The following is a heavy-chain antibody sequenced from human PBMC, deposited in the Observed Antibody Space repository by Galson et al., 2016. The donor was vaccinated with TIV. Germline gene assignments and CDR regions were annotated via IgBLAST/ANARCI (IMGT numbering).Heavy chain of an antibody. CDR3: ARPPYCGGDCYKYDY. CDR1: GYTFAIYV. D-gene: IGHD2-21*01. V-gene: IGHV1-3*01. J-gene: IGHJ4*02. CDR2: INAGNGNT. Sequence: SVKVSCKASGYTFAIYVMHWVRQAPGQRLEWLGWINAGNGNTKYSQKFQGRVSITSDTSASTAYMELSRLRFEDTAVYYCARPPYCGGDCYKYDYWGQGTLVTVSS.